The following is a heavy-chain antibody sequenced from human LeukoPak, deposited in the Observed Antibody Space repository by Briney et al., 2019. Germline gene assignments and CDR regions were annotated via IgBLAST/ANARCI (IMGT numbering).Heavy chain of an antibody. CDR3: ARAEGYGGELDS. CDR1: GSTFSTYA. V-gene: IGHV3-30*04. CDR2: IPYDGSNK. D-gene: IGHD4-23*01. Sequence: GGSLRLSCAASGSTFSTYAMHWVRQAPGKGLEWVAVIPYDGSNKYYADSVKGRFTISRENSKNRLYLQMNSLRAEDTAVYYCARAEGYGGELDSWGQGTLVTVSS. J-gene: IGHJ4*02.